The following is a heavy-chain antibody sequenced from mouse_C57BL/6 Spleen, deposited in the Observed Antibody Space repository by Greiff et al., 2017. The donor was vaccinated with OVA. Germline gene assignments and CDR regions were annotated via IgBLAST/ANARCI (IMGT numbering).Heavy chain of an antibody. CDR2: ISDGGSYT. D-gene: IGHD6-2*01. CDR3: ARDSLFDY. CDR1: GFTFSSYA. V-gene: IGHV5-4*01. J-gene: IGHJ2*01. Sequence: VLGVESGGGLVKPGGSLKLSCAASGFTFSSYAMSWVRQTPEKRLEWVATISDGGSYTYSPDNVKGRFTISRDNAKNTLYLQMSHLKSEDTAMYYCARDSLFDYWGQGTTLTVSS.